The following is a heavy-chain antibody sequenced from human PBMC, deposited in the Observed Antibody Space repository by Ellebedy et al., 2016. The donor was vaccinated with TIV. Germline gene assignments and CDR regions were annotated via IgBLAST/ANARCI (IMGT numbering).Heavy chain of an antibody. CDR1: GYTFTSYY. Sequence: ASVKVSXKASGYTFTSYYMHWVRQAPGQGLEWMGIINPSGGSTSYAQKFQGRVTMTRDTSTSTVYMELSSLRSEDTAVYYCARGELWYNWNYRPHTNWFDPWGQGTLVTVSS. D-gene: IGHD1-7*01. CDR2: INPSGGST. V-gene: IGHV1-46*01. J-gene: IGHJ5*02. CDR3: ARGELWYNWNYRPHTNWFDP.